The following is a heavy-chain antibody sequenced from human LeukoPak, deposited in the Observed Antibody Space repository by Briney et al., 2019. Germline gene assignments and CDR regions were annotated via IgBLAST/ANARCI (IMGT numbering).Heavy chain of an antibody. CDR2: INPNSGGT. CDR1: GYTFTGYY. D-gene: IGHD3-10*01. V-gene: IGHV1-2*02. Sequence: ASVKVSCKASGYTFTGYYMHWVRQAPGQGLEWMGWINPNSGGTNYAQNFQGRVTMTRDTSIRTVYMELSRLRSDDTAVYYCANTYALGNYYKGGFDPWGQGTLVTVSS. CDR3: ANTYALGNYYKGGFDP. J-gene: IGHJ5*02.